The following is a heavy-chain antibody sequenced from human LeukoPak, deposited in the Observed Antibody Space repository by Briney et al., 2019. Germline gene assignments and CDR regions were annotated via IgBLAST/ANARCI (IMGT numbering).Heavy chain of an antibody. Sequence: GGSLRLSCVVSGFTFSDYAMSWVRRAPGKGLEWVSAITGSGQTKYYTDSAKGRFTMSRDNSKNTLYLHMNNLRDDDTAEYFCAKESLVVIESIFDNWGQGTLVLVSS. D-gene: IGHD3-22*01. CDR1: GFTFSDYA. J-gene: IGHJ4*02. CDR3: AKESLVVIESIFDN. CDR2: ITGSGQTK. V-gene: IGHV3-23*01.